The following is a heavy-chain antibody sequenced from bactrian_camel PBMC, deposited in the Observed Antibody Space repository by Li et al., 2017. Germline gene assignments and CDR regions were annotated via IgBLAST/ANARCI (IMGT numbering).Heavy chain of an antibody. CDR2: IYSASGAS. D-gene: IGHD6*01. CDR1: GFTFGPYW. V-gene: IGHV3S6*01. J-gene: IGHJ4*01. CDR3: VRDAGTPYGYNY. Sequence: HVQLVESGGGLVQPGGSLRLSCAASGFTFGPYWMDWVRQAPGKGLEWISGIYSASGASYYADSVKGRFTISRDNAKNTVYLQMNSLKPEDTAVYYCVRDAGTPYGYNYWGQGTQVTVS.